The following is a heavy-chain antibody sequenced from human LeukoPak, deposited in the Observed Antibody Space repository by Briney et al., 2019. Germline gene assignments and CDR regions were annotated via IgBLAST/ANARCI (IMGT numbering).Heavy chain of an antibody. D-gene: IGHD3-16*02. CDR2: INPNSGGT. CDR1: GYTFTRYY. J-gene: IGHJ4*02. Sequence: ASVKVSCKASGYTFTRYYMHSVRQAPGHGLEWMGWINPNSGGTNYAQKFQGRVTMTRDTSISTAYMELSRLRSDDTAVYYCARVDDYVWGSYRSFDYWGQGTLVTVSS. V-gene: IGHV1-2*02. CDR3: ARVDDYVWGSYRSFDY.